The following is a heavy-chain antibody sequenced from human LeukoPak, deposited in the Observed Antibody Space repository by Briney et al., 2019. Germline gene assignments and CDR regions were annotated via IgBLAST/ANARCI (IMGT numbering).Heavy chain of an antibody. Sequence: PGGSLRLSCAASGFAFSSYSMNWVRQAPGKGLEWVSYISSSSTIYYADSVKGRFTISRDNAKNSLYLQMNSLRAEDTAVYYCARDFGVRWGQGTLVTVSS. J-gene: IGHJ4*02. CDR3: ARDFGVR. CDR2: ISSSSTI. D-gene: IGHD3-16*01. V-gene: IGHV3-48*04. CDR1: GFAFSSYS.